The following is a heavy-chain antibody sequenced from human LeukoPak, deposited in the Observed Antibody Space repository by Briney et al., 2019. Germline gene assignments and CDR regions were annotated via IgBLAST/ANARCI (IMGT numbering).Heavy chain of an antibody. CDR3: AKDHPDYSYYFDY. Sequence: GGSLRLSCAASGFTFSSYGMHWVRQAPGKGLEWVVVISYDGSNKYYADSVKGRFTISRDNSKNTLYLQMNSLRAEDTAVYYCAKDHPDYSYYFDYWGQGTLVTVSS. CDR2: ISYDGSNK. J-gene: IGHJ4*02. V-gene: IGHV3-30*18. D-gene: IGHD3-10*01. CDR1: GFTFSSYG.